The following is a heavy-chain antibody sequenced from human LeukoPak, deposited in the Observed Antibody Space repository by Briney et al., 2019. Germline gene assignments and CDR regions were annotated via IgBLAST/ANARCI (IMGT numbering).Heavy chain of an antibody. CDR2: ISGRGSDT. J-gene: IGHJ4*02. CDR1: GFPFSTYA. CDR3: VRVRDAYNHPVVYFDY. D-gene: IGHD5-24*01. V-gene: IGHV3-23*01. Sequence: PGGSLRLSCAASGFPFSTYAMTWVRQAPGKGLEWVSTISGRGSDTYYADSVRGRFTISRDNSKSTLYLQMNSLRAEDTAVYYCVRVRDAYNHPVVYFDYWGQGTLVTVSS.